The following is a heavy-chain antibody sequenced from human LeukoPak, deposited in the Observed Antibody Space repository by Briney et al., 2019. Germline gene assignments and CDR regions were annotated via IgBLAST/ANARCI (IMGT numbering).Heavy chain of an antibody. Sequence: GGSLRLSCAASGFTFSSYAMSWVRQAPGKGLEWVSVISGSGAGSYYADSVKGRVTVSRDNSKNTVFLQMNSLRTEDTAVYYCAKDRVSPGFNWFDPWGQETLVTVSS. J-gene: IGHJ5*02. CDR1: GFTFSSYA. CDR3: AKDRVSPGFNWFDP. D-gene: IGHD2/OR15-2a*01. CDR2: ISGSGAGS. V-gene: IGHV3-23*01.